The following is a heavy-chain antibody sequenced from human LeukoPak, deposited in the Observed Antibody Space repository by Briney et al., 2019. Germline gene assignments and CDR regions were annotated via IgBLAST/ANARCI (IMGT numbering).Heavy chain of an antibody. V-gene: IGHV1-8*01. CDR1: GYTFTSYD. CDR3: ARAGGITMVRGDFDY. D-gene: IGHD3-10*01. Sequence: EASVKVSCKASGYTFTSYDINWVRQATGQGLEWXXXXNPNSGNTGYAQKFQGRVTMTRNTSISTAYMELSSLRSEDTAVYYCARAGGITMVRGDFDYWGQGTLVTVSS. CDR2: XNPNSGNT. J-gene: IGHJ4*02.